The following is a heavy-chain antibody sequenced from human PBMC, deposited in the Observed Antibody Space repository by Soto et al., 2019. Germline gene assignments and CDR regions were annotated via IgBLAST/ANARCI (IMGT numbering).Heavy chain of an antibody. CDR2: ISSSGSTI. CDR3: PRDGYSPGRYVNSFEP. D-gene: IGHD6-19*01. J-gene: IGHJ5*02. V-gene: IGHV3-48*03. Sequence: GGSLRLSCAASGFTFSSYEMNWVRQAPGKGLEWVSYISSSGSTIYYADSVKGRFTISRDNAENSLYLQMNSLRAEDTAVYYCPRDGYSPGRYVNSFEPWGQGTLVTVSS. CDR1: GFTFSSYE.